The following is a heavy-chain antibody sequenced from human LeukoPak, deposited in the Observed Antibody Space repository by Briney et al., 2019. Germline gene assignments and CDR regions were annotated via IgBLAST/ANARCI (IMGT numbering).Heavy chain of an antibody. J-gene: IGHJ4*02. D-gene: IGHD4-17*01. V-gene: IGHV1-69*04. CDR3: AREYGNLTMVTNFDY. Sequence: GSSVTVSCKASGGTFSSSPITWVRQAPGQGLEGMGRIIPMLAIANYAQKFQGGVTITAEKSTRTAYMELISLRSEDTAVYYCAREYGNLTMVTNFDYWGQGTLVTVSS. CDR2: IIPMLAIA. CDR1: GGTFSSSP.